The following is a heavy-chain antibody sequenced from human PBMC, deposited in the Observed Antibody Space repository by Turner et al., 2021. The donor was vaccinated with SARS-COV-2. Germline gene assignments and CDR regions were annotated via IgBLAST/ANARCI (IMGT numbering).Heavy chain of an antibody. V-gene: IGHV3-23*01. CDR2: ISGSGGST. CDR1: GFTFSSYA. D-gene: IGHD1-26*01. J-gene: IGHJ4*02. CDR3: AQDLGGSYNY. Sequence: EVQLLESGGGLVQPGGSLRLSCAASGFTFSSYAMSWVRQGPGKGLEWVSAISGSGGSTYYADSVEGRFTISKDNSKNTLYLQMNSLRAEDTAVYYCAQDLGGSYNYWGQGTLVTVSS.